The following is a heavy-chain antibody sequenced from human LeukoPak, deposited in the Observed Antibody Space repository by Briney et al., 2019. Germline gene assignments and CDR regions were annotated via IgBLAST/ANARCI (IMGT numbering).Heavy chain of an antibody. CDR1: GFTFSSFG. J-gene: IGHJ4*02. D-gene: IGHD1-26*01. Sequence: GGSLRLSCAASGFTFSSFGMSWVRQAPGKGLEWVSAISGSGGSTYYADSVKGRFTISRDNSKNTLYLQMNSLRAEDTAVYYCAKGRRQWELVVFDYWGQGTLVTVSS. CDR3: AKGRRQWELVVFDY. CDR2: ISGSGGST. V-gene: IGHV3-23*01.